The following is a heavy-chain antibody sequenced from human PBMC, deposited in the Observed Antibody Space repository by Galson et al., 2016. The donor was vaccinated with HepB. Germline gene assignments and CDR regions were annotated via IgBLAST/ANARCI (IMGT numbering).Heavy chain of an antibody. CDR2: VSFDGLKT. CDR3: VKDLGVGTTTTDAFDI. J-gene: IGHJ3*02. Sequence: SLRLSCAASGFTFRNFGIHWVRQAPGKGLEXXXVVSFDGLKTLYVGSXSGRLTISRDNSKNTAYLQMNYLRPDDTAVYYCVKDLGVGTTTTDAFDIWGQGTMVAVSS. V-gene: IGHV3-30*18. D-gene: IGHD1-26*01. CDR1: GFTFRNFG.